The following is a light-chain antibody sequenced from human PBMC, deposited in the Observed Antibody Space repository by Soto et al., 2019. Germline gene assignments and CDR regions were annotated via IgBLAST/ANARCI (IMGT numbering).Light chain of an antibody. V-gene: IGKV3-15*01. CDR1: QSVSSN. CDR3: QQYENWPPFT. Sequence: EIVMTQSPGTLSVSPGERATLSCRASQSVSSNLAWYQQKPGQAPRLLIYGASTRATGIPARFSGSGSGTEFTLTISTLQSEDFAVYYCQQYENWPPFTFGPGTKVDIK. CDR2: GAS. J-gene: IGKJ3*01.